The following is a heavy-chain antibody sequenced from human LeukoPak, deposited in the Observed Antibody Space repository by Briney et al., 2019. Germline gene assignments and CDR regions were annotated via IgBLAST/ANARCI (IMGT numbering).Heavy chain of an antibody. J-gene: IGHJ4*02. CDR1: GGTFSSYA. CDR2: IIPIFGTA. Sequence: ASVKVSCKASGGTFSSYAISRVRQAPGQGLEWMGRIIPIFGTANCAQKFQGRVTITADKSTSTAYMELSSLRSEDTAVYYCAAGHYYDSSGYYLLSKSFDYWGQGTLVTVSS. CDR3: AAGHYYDSSGYYLLSKSFDY. D-gene: IGHD3-22*01. V-gene: IGHV1-69*06.